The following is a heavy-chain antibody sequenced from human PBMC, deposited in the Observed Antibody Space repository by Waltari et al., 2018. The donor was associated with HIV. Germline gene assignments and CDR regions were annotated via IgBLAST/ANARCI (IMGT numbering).Heavy chain of an antibody. V-gene: IGHV3-48*02. CDR2: NSSRSSTT. D-gene: IGHD3-22*01. Sequence: SNNSSRSSTTYYSDSVKRRCTISRDNAKKSLYLQMNSLRDEDTAVYYCSRSPLYYYDSSGYYFDCWGQGTLLTFSS. J-gene: IGHJ4*02. CDR3: SRSPLYYYDSSGYYFDC.